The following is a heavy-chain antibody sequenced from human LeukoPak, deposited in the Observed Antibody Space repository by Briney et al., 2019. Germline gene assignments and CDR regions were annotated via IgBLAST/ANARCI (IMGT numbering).Heavy chain of an antibody. CDR3: GRGSRNHFDF. CDR2: INPNSGGT. Sequence: ASVKVSCKASGYTFTGYYVHWVRQAPGQGLEWMGWINPNSGGTNYAQKFQGRVTMTRDTSITTAYTELSSLRYDDTAVYYCGRGSRNHFDFWGQGTLVTVSS. V-gene: IGHV1-2*02. CDR1: GYTFTGYY. J-gene: IGHJ4*02. D-gene: IGHD2-15*01.